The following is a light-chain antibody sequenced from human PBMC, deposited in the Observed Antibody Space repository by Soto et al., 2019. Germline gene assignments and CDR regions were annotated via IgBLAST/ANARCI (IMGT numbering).Light chain of an antibody. V-gene: IGKV1-6*01. J-gene: IGKJ3*01. CDR1: QDIRND. CDR2: SAS. CDR3: LQDDSYPRT. Sequence: AIQMTQSPSSLSSSVGDRVTITCRASQDIRNDLGWYQHKPGKAPKLLIYSASSLQSGVPSRFHGSGSGTDFTLTISSLQPEDSATYYCLQDDSYPRTFGPGTKVDVK.